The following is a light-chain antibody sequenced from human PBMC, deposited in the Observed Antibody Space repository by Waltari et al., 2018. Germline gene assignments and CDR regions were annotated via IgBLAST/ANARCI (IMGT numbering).Light chain of an antibody. CDR1: TSNIGSHS. CDR2: NNE. V-gene: IGLV1-44*01. J-gene: IGLJ3*02. CDR3: ESWDDSLNGRL. Sequence: QSVLTQPPSASGTPGQRVTIPCSGSTSNIGSHSVKWYQPFPGAAPKRRVYNNEQRPSGVPDRFSGSRSGTSASLAISGLQSEDEADYYCESWDDSLNGRLFGGGTALTVL.